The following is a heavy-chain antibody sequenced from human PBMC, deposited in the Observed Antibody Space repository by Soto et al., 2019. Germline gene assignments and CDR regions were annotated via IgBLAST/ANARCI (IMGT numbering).Heavy chain of an antibody. D-gene: IGHD4-17*01. CDR3: ARVRWHDYGDYYYYYGMDV. J-gene: IGHJ6*02. Sequence: ASVKVSCKASGYTFTSYAMHWVRRAPGERLEWMGWINAGNGNTKYSQKFQGRVTITRDTSASTAYMELSSLRSEDTAVYYCARVRWHDYGDYYYYYGMDVWGQGTTVTVSS. CDR2: INAGNGNT. V-gene: IGHV1-3*01. CDR1: GYTFTSYA.